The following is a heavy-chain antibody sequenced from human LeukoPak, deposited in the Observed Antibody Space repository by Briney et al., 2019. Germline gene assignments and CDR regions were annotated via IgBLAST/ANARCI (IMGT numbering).Heavy chain of an antibody. CDR3: ARDHQSLGIN. J-gene: IGHJ4*02. D-gene: IGHD6-19*01. CDR1: GGTFSSYA. CDR2: IIPIFGTA. Sequence: GASVKVSCKASGGTFSSYAISWVRQAPGQGLEWMGGIIPIFGTANYAQKFQGRVTITAGESTSTAYMELSSLRSEDTAVYYCARDHQSLGINLGQGTLVIVSS. V-gene: IGHV1-69*13.